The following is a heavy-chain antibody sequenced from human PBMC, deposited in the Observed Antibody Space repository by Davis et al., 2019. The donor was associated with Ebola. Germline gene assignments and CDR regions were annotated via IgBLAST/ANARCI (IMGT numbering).Heavy chain of an antibody. J-gene: IGHJ2*01. CDR1: GGSFSGYY. CDR2: ISSSGSTI. CDR3: AKGTTVTLYWYFDL. Sequence: LSLTCAVYGGSFSGYYWSWIRQAPGKGLEWVSYISSSGSTIYYANSVKGRFTISRDNSKNTLYLQMNSLRAEDTAVYYCAKGTTVTLYWYFDLWGRGTLVTVSS. D-gene: IGHD4-17*01. V-gene: IGHV3-11*01.